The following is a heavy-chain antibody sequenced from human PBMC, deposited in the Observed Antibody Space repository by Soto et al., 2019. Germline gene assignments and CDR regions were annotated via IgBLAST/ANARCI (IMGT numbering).Heavy chain of an antibody. CDR2: IYYSGNT. CDR3: ARHTDCGSGSSCLGSDNMDTDAFDI. V-gene: IGHV4-39*01. Sequence: PSETLSLTCTVSGGSISSDIHYWCWIRQPPGKGLEWIGTIYYSGNTHYNPSLRSRVTISMDTSKNQFSLRLTSVTAADTAVYYCARHTDCGSGSSCLGSDNMDTDAFDIWGQGTMVTVSS. J-gene: IGHJ3*02. D-gene: IGHD3-10*01. CDR1: GGSISSDIHY.